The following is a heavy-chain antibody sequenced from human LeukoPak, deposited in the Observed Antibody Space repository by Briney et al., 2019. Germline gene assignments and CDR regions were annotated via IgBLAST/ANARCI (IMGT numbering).Heavy chain of an antibody. V-gene: IGHV3-30*18. CDR3: AKAAREMATITWFDP. CDR2: ISYDGSNK. D-gene: IGHD5-24*01. J-gene: IGHJ5*02. Sequence: GGPLRLSCAASGFTFSSYGMHWVRQAPGKGLEWVAVISYDGSNKYYADSVKGRFTISRDNSKNTLYLQMNSLRAEDTAVYYCAKAAREMATITWFDPWGQGTLVTVSS. CDR1: GFTFSSYG.